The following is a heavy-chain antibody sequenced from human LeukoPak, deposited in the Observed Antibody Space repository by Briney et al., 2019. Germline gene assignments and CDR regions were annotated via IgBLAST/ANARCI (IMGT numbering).Heavy chain of an antibody. CDR1: GFTFSSYA. Sequence: GGSLRLSCAASGFTFSSYAMSWVRQAPGKGLEWVSAISGSGGSTYYADSVKGRLTISRDNSKNTLYLQMNSLRAEDTAVYYCAKSPKSDRAYYDFWSGSYGMDVWGQGTTVTVSS. V-gene: IGHV3-23*01. CDR2: ISGSGGST. D-gene: IGHD3-3*01. J-gene: IGHJ6*02. CDR3: AKSPKSDRAYYDFWSGSYGMDV.